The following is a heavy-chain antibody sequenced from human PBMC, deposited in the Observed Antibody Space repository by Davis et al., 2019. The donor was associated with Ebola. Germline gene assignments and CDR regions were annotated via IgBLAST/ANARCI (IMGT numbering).Heavy chain of an antibody. V-gene: IGHV4-39*01. J-gene: IGHJ4*02. CDR2: IYYSGST. CDR3: AIHGNSEGYFDY. Sequence: PSETLSLTCTVSGGSISSSSYYWGWIRQPPGKGLEWIGSIYYSGSTYYNPSLKSRVTISVDTSKNQFSLKLSSVTAADTAVYYCAIHGNSEGYFDYWGQGTLVTVSS. CDR1: GGSISSSSYY. D-gene: IGHD1-14*01.